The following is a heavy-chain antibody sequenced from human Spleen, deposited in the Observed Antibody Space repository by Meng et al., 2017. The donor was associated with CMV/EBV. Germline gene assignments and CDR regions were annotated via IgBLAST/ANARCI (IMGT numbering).Heavy chain of an antibody. CDR1: GGTFSSYA. J-gene: IGHJ3*02. D-gene: IGHD2-21*01. CDR3: SRGPVEEFARGVTFDI. CDR2: IIPILNIV. V-gene: IGHV1-69*10. Sequence: SVKVSCKASGGTFSSYAISWVRQAPGQGLEWMGGIIPILNIVNYTQRLQGRVTITADTSTSTAYLHLSRLKSEDTAMYYCSRGPVEEFARGVTFDIWGQGTMVTVSS.